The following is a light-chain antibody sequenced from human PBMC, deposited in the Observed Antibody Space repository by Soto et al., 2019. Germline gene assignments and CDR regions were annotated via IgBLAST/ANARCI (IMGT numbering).Light chain of an antibody. J-gene: IGKJ2*01. V-gene: IGKV1-39*01. CDR1: QSISSW. Sequence: DIQMTQSPSTLSASVGDRVTITCRASQSISSWLAWYQQKPGKAPKLLIYAASTLQSGVPSRFSGRGSGPDFSLTISSLQPEDFATYYCQQTFSAPVTFGQGTRLEI. CDR2: AAS. CDR3: QQTFSAPVT.